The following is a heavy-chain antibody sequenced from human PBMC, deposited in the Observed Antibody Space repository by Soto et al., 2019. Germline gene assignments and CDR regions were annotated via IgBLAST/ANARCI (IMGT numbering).Heavy chain of an antibody. CDR2: IYYSGST. D-gene: IGHD3-10*01. Sequence: SETLSLTCTVSGGSISSYYWSWIRQPPGKGLEWIGYIYYSGSTNYNPSLKSRVTISVDTSKNQFSLKLSSVTAADTAVYYCARGGVTMVRGTSHNWFDPWGQGTLVTVSS. V-gene: IGHV4-59*01. J-gene: IGHJ5*02. CDR3: ARGGVTMVRGTSHNWFDP. CDR1: GGSISSYY.